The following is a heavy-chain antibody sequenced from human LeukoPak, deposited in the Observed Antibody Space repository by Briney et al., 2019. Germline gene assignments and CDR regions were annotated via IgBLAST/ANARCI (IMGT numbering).Heavy chain of an antibody. CDR2: IYHSGST. CDR1: GYSISSGYD. V-gene: IGHV4-38-2*02. D-gene: IGHD2-2*01. CDR3: AGGSYCSSTSCYRGIDP. Sequence: SETLSLTCTVSGYSISSGYDWGWIRQPPGKGLEWIGSIYHSGSTYYNPSLKSRVTISVDTSKNQFSLKLSSVTAADTAVYYCAGGSYCSSTSCYRGIDPWGQGTLVTVSS. J-gene: IGHJ5*02.